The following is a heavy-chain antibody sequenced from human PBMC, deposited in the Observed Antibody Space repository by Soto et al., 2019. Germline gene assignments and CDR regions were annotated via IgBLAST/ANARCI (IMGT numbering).Heavy chain of an antibody. CDR3: ARDPRGIAARDAFDI. Sequence: QVQLQESGPGLVKPSETLSLTCTVSGGSISSYYWSWIRQPAGKGLEWIGRIYTSGSTNYNPSLKSRVTMSVDTSKNQFSLTLSSVTAADTAVYYCARDPRGIAARDAFDIWGQGTMVTVSS. D-gene: IGHD6-6*01. CDR2: IYTSGST. CDR1: GGSISSYY. V-gene: IGHV4-4*07. J-gene: IGHJ3*02.